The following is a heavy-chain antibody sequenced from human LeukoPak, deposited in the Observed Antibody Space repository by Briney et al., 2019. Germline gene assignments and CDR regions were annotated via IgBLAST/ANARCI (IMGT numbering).Heavy chain of an antibody. CDR3: AKDQVLGIVGATYY. CDR2: IQYVGLNK. CDR1: GLPLSSYV. J-gene: IGHJ4*02. V-gene: IGHV3-30*02. D-gene: IGHD1-26*01. Sequence: GGSVSLFCGACGLPLSSYVMQWLRPAPGRGGEGVAFIQYVGLNKYNADSVKGRFTIPRTNSKTTLYLKMKSLRAEDTAVYYCAKDQVLGIVGATYYWGQGTLVTVSS.